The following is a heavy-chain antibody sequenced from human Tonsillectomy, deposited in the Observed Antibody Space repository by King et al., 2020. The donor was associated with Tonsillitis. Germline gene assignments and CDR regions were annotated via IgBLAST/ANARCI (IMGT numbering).Heavy chain of an antibody. CDR3: AKDRGSGSYYGVYFDY. CDR1: GFTFSSYG. D-gene: IGHD1-26*01. V-gene: IGHV3-30*18. Sequence: VQLVESGGGVVQPGRSLRLSCAASGFTFSSYGMHWVRQAPGKGLEGVAGISYDGSNKYYADSVKGRFTISRDNSKNTLYLQMNSLRAEDTAMYYCAKDRGSGSYYGVYFDYWGQGTLVTVSS. J-gene: IGHJ4*02. CDR2: ISYDGSNK.